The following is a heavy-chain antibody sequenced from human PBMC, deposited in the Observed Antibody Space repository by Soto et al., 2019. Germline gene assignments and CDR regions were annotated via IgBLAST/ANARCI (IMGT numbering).Heavy chain of an antibody. J-gene: IGHJ4*02. D-gene: IGHD2-2*01. V-gene: IGHV3-23*01. CDR2: ISGSGGST. Sequence: GGSLRLSCAASGFTFSSYAMSWVRQAPGKGLEWVSAISGSGGSTYYADSVKGRFTISRDNSKNTLYLQMNSLRAEDTAVYYCASTMSVVPAAPYYFDYWGQGTLVTVSS. CDR3: ASTMSVVPAAPYYFDY. CDR1: GFTFSSYA.